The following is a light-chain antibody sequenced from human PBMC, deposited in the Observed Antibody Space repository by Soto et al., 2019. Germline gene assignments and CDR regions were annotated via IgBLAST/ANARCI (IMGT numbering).Light chain of an antibody. V-gene: IGKV3-15*01. J-gene: IGKJ5*01. CDR3: QQYYNWPRT. CDR1: ENIYTN. CDR2: GAS. Sequence: EIVMTHSPATLSVSPCERATLSFRASENIYTNLAWYQQKPGQAPRLLFYGASTRATGLPARFSGTGSGTEFTLTINSLQAEDSAVYYCQQYYNWPRTFGQGTRLEI.